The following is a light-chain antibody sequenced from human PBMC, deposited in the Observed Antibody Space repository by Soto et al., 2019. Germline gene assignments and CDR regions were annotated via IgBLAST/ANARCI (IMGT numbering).Light chain of an antibody. CDR3: QHYNSYSEA. V-gene: IGKV1-5*03. CDR1: QRISSW. J-gene: IGKJ1*01. CDR2: KAS. Sequence: DIQMAQSPSTLSASLGDRVTITCRASQRISSWLAWYQQKPGKAPKLLIYKASTLKSGVPSRFSGSGSGTEFTLTISSLQPDDFATYYCQHYNSYSEAFGQGTKVDIK.